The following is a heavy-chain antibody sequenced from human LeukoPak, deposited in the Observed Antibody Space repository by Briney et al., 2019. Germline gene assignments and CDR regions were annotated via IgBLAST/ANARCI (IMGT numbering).Heavy chain of an antibody. CDR2: IYSDAST. D-gene: IGHD3/OR15-3a*01. Sequence: PGGSLRLSCVASGFTVSTNYMSSVRQAPGKGLEWVSVIYSDASTYYEDSVKGRFTISRDNSKNTLYLQMNSLRGEDTAVYYCAREGDQWGLAPDYYFDYWGQGTLVTVSS. V-gene: IGHV3-66*02. J-gene: IGHJ4*02. CDR1: GFTVSTNY. CDR3: AREGDQWGLAPDYYFDY.